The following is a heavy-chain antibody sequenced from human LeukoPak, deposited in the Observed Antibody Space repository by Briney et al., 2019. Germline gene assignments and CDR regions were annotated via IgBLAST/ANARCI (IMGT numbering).Heavy chain of an antibody. J-gene: IGHJ5*02. V-gene: IGHV4-59*01. CDR2: IYYSGST. CDR3: ARVDYWFDP. Sequence: PSETLSLTCTVSGGSISSYYWSWIRQPPGKGLEWIGYIYYSGSTNYNPSLKSRVTISVDTSKNQFSLKLSSVTAADTAVYYCARVDYWFDPWGQGTLVTVSS. CDR1: GGSISSYY.